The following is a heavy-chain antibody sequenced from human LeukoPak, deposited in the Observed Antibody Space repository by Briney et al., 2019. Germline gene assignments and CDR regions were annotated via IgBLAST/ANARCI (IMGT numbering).Heavy chain of an antibody. CDR1: GYTFTSYG. CDR3: ARFREEYYFDY. Sequence: ASVTVSFKASGYTFTSYGISWVRQAPGQGLEWMGWISAYNGNTNYAQKLQGRVTMTTDTSTSTAYMELRSLRSDDTAVYYCARFREEYYFDYWGQGTLVTVSS. J-gene: IGHJ4*02. D-gene: IGHD3-10*01. V-gene: IGHV1-18*01. CDR2: ISAYNGNT.